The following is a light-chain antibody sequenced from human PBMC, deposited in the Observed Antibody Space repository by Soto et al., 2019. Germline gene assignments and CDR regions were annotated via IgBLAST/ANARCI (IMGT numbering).Light chain of an antibody. CDR3: QHHNQWSFKMP. J-gene: IGKJ1*01. V-gene: IGKV3-15*01. CDR2: GAS. CDR1: QSITNN. Sequence: EIVMTQSPGTLSVSPGERATLSCRASQSITNNLAWYQQKVGQAPRLLIYGASTRATGIPARFRGSGSGTEFTLTISSLESEDLSVYYCQHHNQWSFKMPFGQGPNVDIK.